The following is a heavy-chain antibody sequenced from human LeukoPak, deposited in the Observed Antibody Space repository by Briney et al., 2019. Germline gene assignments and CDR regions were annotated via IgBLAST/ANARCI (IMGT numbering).Heavy chain of an antibody. Sequence: SETLSHTCTVSGGSISSGGYYWSWIRQHPGKGLEWIGYIYYSGSTYYNPSLKSRVTISVDTSKNQFSLKLSSVTAADTAVYYCARHIRAIAAAALGNYYFDYWGQGTLVTVSS. J-gene: IGHJ4*02. CDR2: IYYSGST. CDR1: GGSISSGGYY. CDR3: ARHIRAIAAAALGNYYFDY. D-gene: IGHD6-13*01. V-gene: IGHV4-31*03.